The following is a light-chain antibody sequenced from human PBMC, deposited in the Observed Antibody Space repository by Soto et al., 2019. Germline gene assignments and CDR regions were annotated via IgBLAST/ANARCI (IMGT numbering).Light chain of an antibody. Sequence: DIVMTQTPLSLPVTPGEPASISCRSSQSLLHSNGYNYLDWYLQKPGQSPQLLIYLGSNRASGVPDRFSGSGSGTDFTLTISRVEAEDVGVYFCAQGLATPFTFGGGTKVDI. CDR1: QSLLHSNGYNY. CDR3: AQGLATPFT. CDR2: LGS. V-gene: IGKV2-28*01. J-gene: IGKJ4*01.